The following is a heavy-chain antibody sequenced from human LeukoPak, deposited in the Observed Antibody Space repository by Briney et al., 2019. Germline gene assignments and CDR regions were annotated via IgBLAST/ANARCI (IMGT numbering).Heavy chain of an antibody. CDR3: AREVFKSSPQYDSQ. J-gene: IGHJ1*01. CDR2: IYSAKTT. D-gene: IGHD3-22*01. CDR1: GASISRSY. V-gene: IGHV4-4*08. Sequence: PSETLSLTCTVSGASISRSYWSWIRQFPGKELQWIGYIYSAKTTIYNPSLNSRATISADTSNNRVSLHLTSVTAADTAVYFCAREVFKSSPQYDSQWGQGTLVTVTP.